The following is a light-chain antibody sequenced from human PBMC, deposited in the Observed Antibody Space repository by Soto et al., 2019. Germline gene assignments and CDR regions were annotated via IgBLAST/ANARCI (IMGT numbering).Light chain of an antibody. CDR2: RAS. V-gene: IGKV3-20*01. Sequence: EIVLTQSPGTLSLSPGERATLFCRASQTVGSNYLAWYQQKPGQAPTLLIHRASSRANGIPDRFSGSGSGTDFTPTISRLAPEDFAVYYCQHYGSSPPFPFGPGTKVDIK. CDR1: QTVGSNY. J-gene: IGKJ3*01. CDR3: QHYGSSPPFP.